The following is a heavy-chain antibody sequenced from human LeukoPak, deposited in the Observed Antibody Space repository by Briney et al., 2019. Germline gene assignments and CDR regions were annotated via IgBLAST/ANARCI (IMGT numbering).Heavy chain of an antibody. V-gene: IGHV1-2*02. CDR3: ARRRYCGGISCYYIDY. CDR2: IDPNTGDS. D-gene: IGHD2-2*01. CDR1: EYTFTRYY. Sequence: ASVKVSCKASEYTFTRYYIHWVRQAPGQGLEWMGWIDPNTGDSNYVQKFQGRVTMTRDTSISTAYMELSRLRSDDTAFYYCARRRYCGGISCYYIDYWGQGTLVTVSA. J-gene: IGHJ4*02.